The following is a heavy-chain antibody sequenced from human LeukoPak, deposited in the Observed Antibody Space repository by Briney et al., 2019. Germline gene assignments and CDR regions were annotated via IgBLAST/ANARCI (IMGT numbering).Heavy chain of an antibody. CDR2: IYSGGST. V-gene: IGHV3-66*01. Sequence: GGSLRLSCAASGFTVSSNYMNWVRQAPGKGLEWVSVIYSGGSTYYADSVKGRFTISRDNSKNTLYLQMNSLRADDTAVYYCAKSGYNRFDYWGQGTLVTVSS. CDR3: AKSGYNRFDY. CDR1: GFTVSSNY. D-gene: IGHD5-24*01. J-gene: IGHJ4*02.